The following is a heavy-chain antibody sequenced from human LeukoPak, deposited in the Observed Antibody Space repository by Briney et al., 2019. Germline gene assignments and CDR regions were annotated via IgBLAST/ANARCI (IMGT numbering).Heavy chain of an antibody. CDR3: ARLRLEGYYYYYYMDV. CDR2: INHSGST. Sequence: SSETLSLTCAVYGGSFSGYYWSWIRQPPGKGLEWIGEINHSGSTNYNPSLKSRVTISVDTSKNQFSLKLSSVTAADTAVYYCARLRLEGYYYYYYMDVWGKGTTVTISS. CDR1: GGSFSGYY. J-gene: IGHJ6*03. D-gene: IGHD4-17*01. V-gene: IGHV4-34*01.